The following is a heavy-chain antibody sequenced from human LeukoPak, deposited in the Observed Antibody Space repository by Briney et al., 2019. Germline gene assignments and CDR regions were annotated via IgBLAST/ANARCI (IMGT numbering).Heavy chain of an antibody. CDR2: IYTSGST. D-gene: IGHD6-19*01. J-gene: IGHJ4*02. V-gene: IGHV4-4*07. CDR1: GGSISSYY. CDR3: AVGAVAAPIDY. Sequence: PSETLSLTCTVSGGSISSYYWSWIRQPAGKGLEWIGRIYTSGSTNYNPSLKSRVTMSVDTSKNQFSLKLSSVTAADTAVYYCAVGAVAAPIDYWCQGTLVTVSS.